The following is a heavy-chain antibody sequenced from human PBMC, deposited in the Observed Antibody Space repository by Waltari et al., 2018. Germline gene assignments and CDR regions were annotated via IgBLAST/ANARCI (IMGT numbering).Heavy chain of an antibody. CDR3: ARDRNYYDSSGYYYFQH. J-gene: IGHJ1*01. V-gene: IGHV4-34*01. D-gene: IGHD3-22*01. Sequence: QVQLQQWGAGLLKPSETLSLTCAVYGGSFSGYYWSWIRQPPGKGLEWIGEINQRGRTNYSPSLKSRVTISVDTSKNQFSLKLSSVTAADTAVYYCARDRNYYDSSGYYYFQHWGQGTLVTVSS. CDR1: GGSFSGYY. CDR2: INQRGRT.